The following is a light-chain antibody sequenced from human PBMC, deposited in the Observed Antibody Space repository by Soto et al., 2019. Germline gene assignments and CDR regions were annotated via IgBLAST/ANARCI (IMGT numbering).Light chain of an antibody. J-gene: IGKJ1*01. Sequence: EVVLTQSPGSLSLSPGQRTTLSCRASQSVDSTFFAWYQKKPGQAPRLLIYGASKRATGIPVRFSGSGSGTDFTLIISRLETEAFAVYYCQQYMSSVTFGQGTKVEIK. V-gene: IGKV3-20*01. CDR2: GAS. CDR3: QQYMSSVT. CDR1: QSVDSTF.